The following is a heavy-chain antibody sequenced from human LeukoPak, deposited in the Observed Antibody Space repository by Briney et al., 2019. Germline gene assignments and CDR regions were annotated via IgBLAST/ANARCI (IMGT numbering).Heavy chain of an antibody. Sequence: SETLSLTCSVSGGSISSSNYCWVWIRQPPGKGLEWIGSVYDSGSTYYNPSLKSRGTMSVDTSKNQFSLKLSSVTAADTAIYYCVARLGYCSGTSCYEFDPWGQGTLVTVSS. J-gene: IGHJ5*02. D-gene: IGHD2-2*01. CDR1: GGSISSSNYC. V-gene: IGHV4-39*01. CDR3: VARLGYCSGTSCYEFDP. CDR2: VYDSGST.